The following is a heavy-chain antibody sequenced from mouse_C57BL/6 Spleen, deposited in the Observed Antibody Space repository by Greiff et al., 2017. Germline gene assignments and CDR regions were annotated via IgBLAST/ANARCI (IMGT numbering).Heavy chain of an antibody. CDR2: IDPSDSET. V-gene: IGHV1-52*01. CDR3: AVCGSPGYFDV. Sequence: QVQLQQPGAELVRPGSSVKLSCKASGYTFTSYWMHWVKQRPIQGLEWIGNIDPSDSETHYNQKFKDKATLTVDKSSSTAYMQLSSLTSEDSAVYYCAVCGSPGYFDVWGTGTTVTVSS. D-gene: IGHD1-1*01. J-gene: IGHJ1*03. CDR1: GYTFTSYW.